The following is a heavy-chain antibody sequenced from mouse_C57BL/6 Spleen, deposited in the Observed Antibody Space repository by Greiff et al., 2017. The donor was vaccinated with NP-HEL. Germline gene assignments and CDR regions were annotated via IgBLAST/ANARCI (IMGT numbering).Heavy chain of an antibody. J-gene: IGHJ4*01. CDR1: GYTFTSYW. CDR2: IYPGSGST. D-gene: IGHD1-1*01. Sequence: QVQLQQPGAELVKPGASVKMSCKASGYTFTSYWITWVKQRPGQGLEWIGDIYPGSGSTNYNEKFKSKATLTVDTSSSTAYMQLSSLTSEDSAVYYCARERGYYGSSDGYAMDYWGQGTSVTVSS. CDR3: ARERGYYGSSDGYAMDY. V-gene: IGHV1-55*01.